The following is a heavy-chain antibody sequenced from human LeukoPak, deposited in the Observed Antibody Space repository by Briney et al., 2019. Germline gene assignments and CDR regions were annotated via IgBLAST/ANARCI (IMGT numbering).Heavy chain of an antibody. CDR1: GYTFTSHD. V-gene: IGHV1-8*01. J-gene: IGHJ6*03. CDR3: ARGPAYNNYGAYYYYYMDV. CDR2: MNPNSGNT. Sequence: ASVKVSCKASGYTFTSHDINWVRQATGQGLEWMGWMNPNSGNTGYAQKFQGRVTITRNTSISTAYMELSSLRSEDTAVYYCARGPAYNNYGAYYYYYMDVWGKGTTVTVSS. D-gene: IGHD4-11*01.